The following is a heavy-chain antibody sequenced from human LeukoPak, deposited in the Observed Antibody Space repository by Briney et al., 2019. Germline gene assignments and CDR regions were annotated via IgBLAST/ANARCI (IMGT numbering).Heavy chain of an antibody. J-gene: IGHJ3*02. CDR2: IIPILGIA. D-gene: IGHD2-2*03. CDR1: GGTFSSYA. V-gene: IGHV1-69*04. Sequence: GASVKVSCKASGGTFSSYAISWVRQAPGQGLEWMGRIIPILGIANYAQKFQGRVTITADKSTSTAYMELRSLRSDDTAVYYCARDGYXXXXPPNDAFDIWGQGTMVT. CDR3: ARDGYXXXXPPNDAFDI.